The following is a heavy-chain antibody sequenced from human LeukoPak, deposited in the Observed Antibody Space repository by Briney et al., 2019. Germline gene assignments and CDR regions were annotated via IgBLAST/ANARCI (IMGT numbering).Heavy chain of an antibody. Sequence: PGGSLRLSCAASGLTFSSYAMGWVRQAPGKGLAWVTSISYDGTNKYYADSVKGPFTTSRDDSTNTLYLQMNSLRSDDSAVYYCATSVSVAENAFDIWGQEPMVTVSS. CDR1: GLTFSSYA. CDR3: ATSVSVAENAFDI. D-gene: IGHD6-19*01. V-gene: IGHV3-30*04. J-gene: IGHJ3*02. CDR2: ISYDGTNK.